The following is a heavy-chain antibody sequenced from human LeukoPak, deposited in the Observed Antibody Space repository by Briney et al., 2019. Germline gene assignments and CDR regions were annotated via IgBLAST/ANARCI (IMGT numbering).Heavy chain of an antibody. D-gene: IGHD6-6*01. V-gene: IGHV4-39*07. J-gene: IGHJ4*02. CDR3: AEYSSSSEYFDY. CDR2: IYYSGST. Sequence: SETLSLTCTVSGGSISSSSYYWGWIRQPPGKGLEWIGSIYYSGSTYYNPSLKSRVTISVDRSKNQFSLKLSSVTAADTAVYYCAEYSSSSEYFDYWGQGTLVTVSS. CDR1: GGSISSSSYY.